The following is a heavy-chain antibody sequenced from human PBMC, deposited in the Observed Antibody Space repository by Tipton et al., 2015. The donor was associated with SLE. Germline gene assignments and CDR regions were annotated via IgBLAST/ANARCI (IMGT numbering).Heavy chain of an antibody. V-gene: IGHV4-59*01. J-gene: IGHJ6*03. Sequence: TLSLTCSVSGGSISDYFWSWIRQAPGKGPERIGHMSDSGDTNYNPSLKSRVTISVDTSRSQISLRLNSVTAADTAIYYCVKGQEVAATNYYYYMDVWGKGTTVTVS. CDR3: VKGQEVAATNYYYYMDV. CDR1: GGSISDYF. CDR2: MSDSGDT. D-gene: IGHD6-19*01.